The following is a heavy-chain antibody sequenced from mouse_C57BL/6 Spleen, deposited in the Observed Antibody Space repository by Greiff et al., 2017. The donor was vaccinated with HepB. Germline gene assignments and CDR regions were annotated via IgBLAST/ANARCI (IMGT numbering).Heavy chain of an antibody. CDR3: ARRNLIYYYGSSYGYFDV. CDR2: INPSSGYT. Sequence: QVQLKESGAELAKPGASVKLSCKASGYTFTSYWMHWVKQRPGQGLEWIGYINPSSGYTKYNQKFKDKATLTADKSSSTAYMQLSSLTYEDSAVYYCARRNLIYYYGSSYGYFDVWGTGTTVTVSS. CDR1: GYTFTSYW. V-gene: IGHV1-7*01. J-gene: IGHJ1*03. D-gene: IGHD1-1*01.